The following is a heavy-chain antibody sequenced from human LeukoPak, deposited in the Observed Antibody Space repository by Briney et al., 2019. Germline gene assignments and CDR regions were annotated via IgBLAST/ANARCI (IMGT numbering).Heavy chain of an antibody. CDR3: ARGGMGANSQEYFYYGMDV. D-gene: IGHD2-8*01. Sequence: GGALRLSCAASGFTVSSNYMTWVRQAPGKGLEWVSSISRTSSYIYYADSVKGRFTLSRDNGKNSLYLQMNSLRAEDTAVYYCARGGMGANSQEYFYYGMDVWGQGTTVTVSS. CDR2: ISRTSSYI. V-gene: IGHV3-21*01. CDR1: GFTVSSNY. J-gene: IGHJ6*02.